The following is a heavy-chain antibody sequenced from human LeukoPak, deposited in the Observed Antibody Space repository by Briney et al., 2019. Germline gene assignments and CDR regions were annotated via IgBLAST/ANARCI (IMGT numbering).Heavy chain of an antibody. CDR1: GFAFSSYG. CDR3: ARGRWLQLIAY. CDR2: ISGSGGST. V-gene: IGHV3-23*01. J-gene: IGHJ4*02. Sequence: PGGSLRLSCAASGFAFSSYGLNWVRQAPGKGLEWVSVISGSGGSTYYADSVKGRFTISRDNSKNTLYLQMNSLRAEDTAVYYCARGRWLQLIAYWGQGTLVTVSS. D-gene: IGHD5-24*01.